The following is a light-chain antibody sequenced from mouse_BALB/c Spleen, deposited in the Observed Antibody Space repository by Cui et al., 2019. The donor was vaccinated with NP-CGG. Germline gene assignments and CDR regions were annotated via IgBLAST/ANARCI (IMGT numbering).Light chain of an antibody. Sequence: QAFLTQEFATTTSPGETVTLTCRSSTGAVTTTNYANWVQEKPDHLFTGLIGGTNNRAPGVPARFSGSLIGDKAALTITGAQTEDEAIYFCALWYSNHWVFGGGTKLTVL. CDR2: GTN. J-gene: IGLJ1*01. CDR3: ALWYSNHWV. V-gene: IGLV1*01. CDR1: TGAVTTTNY.